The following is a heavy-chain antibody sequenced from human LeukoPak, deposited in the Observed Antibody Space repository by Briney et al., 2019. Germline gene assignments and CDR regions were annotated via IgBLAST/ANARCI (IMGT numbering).Heavy chain of an antibody. CDR2: IYYSGST. CDR3: ARGARGYSYSNWFDP. J-gene: IGHJ5*02. D-gene: IGHD5-18*01. Sequence: PSETLSLTCTVSGGSISSSSYYWGWIRQPPGKGLEWIGSIYYSGSTYYNPSLKSRVTISVDTSKNQFSLKLSSVTAADTAVYYCARGARGYSYSNWFDPWGQGTLVTVSS. CDR1: GGSISSSSYY. V-gene: IGHV4-39*01.